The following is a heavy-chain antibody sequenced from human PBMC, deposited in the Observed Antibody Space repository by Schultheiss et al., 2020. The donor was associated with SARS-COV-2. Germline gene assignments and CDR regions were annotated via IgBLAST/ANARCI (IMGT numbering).Heavy chain of an antibody. CDR1: GYSISSGYY. V-gene: IGHV4-38-2*01. D-gene: IGHD3-22*01. CDR2: IYYSGST. Sequence: SETLSLTCVVSGYSISSGYYWGWIRQPPGKGLEWIGYIYYSGSTYYNPSLKSRVTISVDTSKNQFSLKLSSVTAADTAVYYCARALDSSGYYPYYFDYWGQGTLVTVSS. CDR3: ARALDSSGYYPYYFDY. J-gene: IGHJ4*02.